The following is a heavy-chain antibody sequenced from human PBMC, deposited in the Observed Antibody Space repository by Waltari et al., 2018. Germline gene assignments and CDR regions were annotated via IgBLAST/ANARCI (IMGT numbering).Heavy chain of an antibody. CDR2: ISKTITTI. Sequence: EVQLLASGGGLVQPGGSLRLSCAASGFPFSSYSITWVRQAPGKGLECVSYISKTITTIHYADSVKGRFTISRDNAKNSVYLQMNSLRDEDTAMYYCTRGFASGIHYYWGQGTLVTVSS. CDR3: TRGFASGIHYY. CDR1: GFPFSSYS. D-gene: IGHD3-10*01. V-gene: IGHV3-48*02. J-gene: IGHJ4*02.